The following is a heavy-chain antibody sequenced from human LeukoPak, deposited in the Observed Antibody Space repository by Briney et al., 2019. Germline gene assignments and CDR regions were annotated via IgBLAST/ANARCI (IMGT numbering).Heavy chain of an antibody. V-gene: IGHV4-38-2*01. Sequence: GSLRLSCAASGFTFSNAWMSWIRQPPGKGLEWIGTIYYSGSTYYNPSLKSRVTISVDTSKNQFSLKLNSVTAADTAVYYCAKSNGYGLVDIWGQGTMVTVSS. CDR2: IYYSGST. CDR1: GFTFSNAW. CDR3: AKSNGYGLVDI. D-gene: IGHD3-10*01. J-gene: IGHJ3*02.